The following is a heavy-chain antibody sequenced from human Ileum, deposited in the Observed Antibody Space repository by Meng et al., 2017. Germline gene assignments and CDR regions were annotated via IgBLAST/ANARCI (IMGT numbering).Heavy chain of an antibody. CDR2: IYYSGST. J-gene: IGHJ4*02. CDR1: GGSVSSGSYY. D-gene: IGHD4-17*01. CDR3: ARGGGNDYGDYDD. V-gene: IGHV4-61*01. Sequence: SETLSLTCTVSGGSVSSGSYYWSWIRQPPGKGLEWIGYIYYSGSTNYNPSLKCRVTISVDTSKNQFSLKLSAVTAADTAVYYCARGGGNDYGDYDDWGQGTLVTVSS.